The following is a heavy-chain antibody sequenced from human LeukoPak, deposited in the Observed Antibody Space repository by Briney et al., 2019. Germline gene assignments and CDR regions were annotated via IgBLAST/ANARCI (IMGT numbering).Heavy chain of an antibody. J-gene: IGHJ5*02. D-gene: IGHD1-1*01. CDR1: GDSISTSSYY. CDR2: IYYSGST. CDR3: ASQQQLVLLDWFDP. Sequence: PSETLSLTCSVSGDSISTSSYYWGWIRQPPGKGLEWIGTIYYSGSTYYNPSLTSRVTISVDTSKNQFSLKLSSVTAADTAVYYCASQQQLVLLDWFDPWGQGTLVTVSS. V-gene: IGHV4-39*01.